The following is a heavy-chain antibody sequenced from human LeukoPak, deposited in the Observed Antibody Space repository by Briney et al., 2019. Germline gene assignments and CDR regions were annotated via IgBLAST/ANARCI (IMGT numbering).Heavy chain of an antibody. CDR2: VNPNSANT. CDR3: ARAIKYYYDSSGYYAYYFDY. D-gene: IGHD3-22*01. V-gene: IGHV1-8*01. Sequence: GASVKVSCKASGYTFTSYDIDWVRQATGQGLEWMGWVNPNSANTGYAQKFQGRVTMTRNTSVSTAYMELSSLRSEDTAVYYCARAIKYYYDSSGYYAYYFDYWGQGTLVTVSS. CDR1: GYTFTSYD. J-gene: IGHJ4*02.